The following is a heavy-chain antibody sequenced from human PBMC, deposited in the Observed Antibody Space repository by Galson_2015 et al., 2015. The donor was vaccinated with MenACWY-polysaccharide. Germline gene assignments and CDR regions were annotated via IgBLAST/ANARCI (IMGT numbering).Heavy chain of an antibody. J-gene: IGHJ3*01. V-gene: IGHV3-74*01. CDR3: ARDPHCGAGCAIHDAFDF. Sequence: SLRLSCAASGFTFSSYWMHWVRQAPGEGLVWVSRIKTDGSSTSYADSVKGRFTVSRDNAKNTVYLQMNSLRVEDTAVYYCARDPHCGAGCAIHDAFDFWGQGTMVTVSS. CDR2: IKTDGSST. CDR1: GFTFSSYW. D-gene: IGHD2-21*02.